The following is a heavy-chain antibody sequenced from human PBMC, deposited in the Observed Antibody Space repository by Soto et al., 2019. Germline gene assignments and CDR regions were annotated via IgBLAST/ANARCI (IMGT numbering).Heavy chain of an antibody. V-gene: IGHV4-59*01. Sequence: SETLSLTCTVSGGSISSYYWSWIRQPPGKGLEWIGYIYYSGSTNYNPSLKSRVTTSVDTSRNQFPLKLSSVTAADTAVYYCARGGYGDYVDYWGQGTLVTVSS. CDR3: ARGGYGDYVDY. J-gene: IGHJ4*02. CDR1: GGSISSYY. D-gene: IGHD4-17*01. CDR2: IYYSGST.